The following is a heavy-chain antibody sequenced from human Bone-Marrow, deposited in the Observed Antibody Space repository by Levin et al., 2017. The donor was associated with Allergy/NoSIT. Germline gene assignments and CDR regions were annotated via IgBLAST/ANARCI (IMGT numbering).Heavy chain of an antibody. CDR3: VKVID. CDR1: GFTFTTYA. CDR2: ISGRGDST. Sequence: GESLKISCAASGFTFTTYALSWVRQAPGKGLEWVSTISGRGDSTYYADSVKGRFTISRDTSNNTLYLQMNSLRADDTAMYYCVKVIDWGQGTLVTVSS. J-gene: IGHJ4*02. V-gene: IGHV3-23*01.